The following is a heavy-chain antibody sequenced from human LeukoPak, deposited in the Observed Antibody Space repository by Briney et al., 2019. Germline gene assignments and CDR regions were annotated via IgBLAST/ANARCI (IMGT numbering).Heavy chain of an antibody. V-gene: IGHV1-18*01. Sequence: ASVKVSCKASGYTFTSYGISWVRQAPGQGLEWMGWISAYNGNTNYARKLQGRVTMTTDTSTSTAYMELRSLRPDDTAVYYCARDRFHTYYYDSSGYLTFDYWGQGTLVTVSS. J-gene: IGHJ4*02. CDR3: ARDRFHTYYYDSSGYLTFDY. CDR2: ISAYNGNT. CDR1: GYTFTSYG. D-gene: IGHD3-22*01.